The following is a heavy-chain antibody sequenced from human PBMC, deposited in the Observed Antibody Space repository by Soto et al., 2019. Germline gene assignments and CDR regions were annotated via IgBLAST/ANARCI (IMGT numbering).Heavy chain of an antibody. CDR3: ARGAVVPDPEFED. CDR2: ISSSGSTI. D-gene: IGHD2-2*01. CDR1: GFTFSDYY. V-gene: IGHV3-11*01. Sequence: PGGSLRLSCAASGFTFSDYYMSWIRQAPGKGLEGVSYISSSGSTIYYAYPVKCRFTISRDNAKNSLYLQMNGMRAEDTAVYYWARGAVVPDPEFEDWGQGPLVSLAS. J-gene: IGHJ4*02.